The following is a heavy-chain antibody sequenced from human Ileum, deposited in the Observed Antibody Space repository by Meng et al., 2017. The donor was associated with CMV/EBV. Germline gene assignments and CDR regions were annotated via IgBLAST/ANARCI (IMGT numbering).Heavy chain of an antibody. D-gene: IGHD2-21*01. V-gene: IGHV3-23*01. Sequence: GESLKISCAMSGFTFNNFAMSWVRQAPGKRLEWLSASSDSGSATSYADSVKGRFTISRDSSKNTLYLQMNSLTAEDTAIYYCTKSDCGGAGCKLLDHWGQGTLVTVSS. J-gene: IGHJ4*02. CDR2: SSDSGSAT. CDR1: GFTFNNFA. CDR3: TKSDCGGAGCKLLDH.